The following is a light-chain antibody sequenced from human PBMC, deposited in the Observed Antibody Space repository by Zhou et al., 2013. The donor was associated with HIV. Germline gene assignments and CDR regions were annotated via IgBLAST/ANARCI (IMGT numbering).Light chain of an antibody. J-gene: IGKJ4*01. CDR3: QQYGSSPLT. V-gene: IGKV3-20*01. Sequence: EIVMTQSPATLSVSPGERATLSCRASQSISTNLAWYQQKPGQAPRLLIYGASSRATGIPDRFSGSGSGTDFTLTISRLEPEDFAVYYCQQYGSSPLTFGGGPRWRSN. CDR2: GAS. CDR1: QSISTN.